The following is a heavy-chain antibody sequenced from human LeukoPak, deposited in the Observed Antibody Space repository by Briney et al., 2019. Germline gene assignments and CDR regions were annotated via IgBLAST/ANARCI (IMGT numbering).Heavy chain of an antibody. CDR2: INHSGST. CDR3: ARGWGPYGGHYFDY. D-gene: IGHD4-23*01. J-gene: IGHJ4*02. CDR1: GGSFSGYY. V-gene: IGHV4-34*01. Sequence: PSETLSLTCAVYGGSFSGYYWSWIRQPPGKGLEWIGEINHSGSTNYNPSLKSRVTISVDTSKNQFSLKLSSVTAADTAVYYCARGWGPYGGHYFDYWGQGTLVTVSP.